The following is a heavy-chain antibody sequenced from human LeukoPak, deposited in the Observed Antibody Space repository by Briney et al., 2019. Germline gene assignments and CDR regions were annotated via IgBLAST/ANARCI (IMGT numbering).Heavy chain of an antibody. Sequence: ASVKVSCKASGYTFTSYDINWERQATGQGLEWMGWMNPNSGNTGYAQKFQGRVTMTRNTSISTAYMGLSSLRSEDTAVYYCARGNGRHIVVVTATQIRYFDYWGQGTLVTVSS. J-gene: IGHJ4*02. CDR2: MNPNSGNT. CDR1: GYTFTSYD. D-gene: IGHD2-21*02. CDR3: ARGNGRHIVVVTATQIRYFDY. V-gene: IGHV1-8*01.